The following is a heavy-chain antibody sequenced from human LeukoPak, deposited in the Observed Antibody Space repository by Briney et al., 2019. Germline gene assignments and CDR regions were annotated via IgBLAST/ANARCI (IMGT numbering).Heavy chain of an antibody. J-gene: IGHJ3*01. CDR3: ARSSYSSSSSV. CDR1: GFTFSSYS. D-gene: IGHD6-6*01. V-gene: IGHV3-7*03. CDR2: INSDGSEG. Sequence: GGSLRLSCAASGFTFSSYSMNWVRQAPGKGLEWVASINSDGSEGYYADVVKGRFTISRDNAKNSLYLQINSLRAEDTAVYYCARSSYSSSSSVWGQGTMVTVSS.